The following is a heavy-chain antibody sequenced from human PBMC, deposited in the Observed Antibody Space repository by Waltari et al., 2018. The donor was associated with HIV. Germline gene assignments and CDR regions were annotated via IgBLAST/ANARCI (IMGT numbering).Heavy chain of an antibody. CDR2: IYPDGGT. CDR1: GCSVNSYY. CDR3: ARTLGFGSSSY. Sequence: RLQESGPRLVNPSEPLSLTCSVSGCSVNSYYWSWIRLPAGKGLEWIGRIYPDGGTNYSPSLKSRVTMSINKSKNQFSLNLNSVTAADTAVYYCARTLGFGSSSYWGRGTLVTVSS. D-gene: IGHD6-6*01. J-gene: IGHJ4*02. V-gene: IGHV4-4*07.